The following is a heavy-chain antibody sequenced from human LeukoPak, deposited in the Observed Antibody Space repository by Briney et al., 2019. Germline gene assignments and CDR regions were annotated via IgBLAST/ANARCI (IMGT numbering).Heavy chain of an antibody. J-gene: IGHJ3*02. D-gene: IGHD5-12*01. CDR1: GGSISSSSYY. CDR2: IYYSGST. V-gene: IGHV4-39*01. CDR3: ARLRATAPAFDI. Sequence: SETLSLTCTVSGGSISSSSYYWGWIRQPPGKWLEWIGSIYYSGSTYYNPSLKSRVTISVDTSKNQFSLKLSSVTAADTAVYYCARLRATAPAFDIWGQGTMVTVSS.